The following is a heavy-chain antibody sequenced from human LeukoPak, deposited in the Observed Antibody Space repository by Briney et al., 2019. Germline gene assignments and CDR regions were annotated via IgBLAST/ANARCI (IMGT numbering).Heavy chain of an antibody. J-gene: IGHJ4*02. CDR1: GFTVSSNY. V-gene: IGHV3-53*01. D-gene: IGHD4/OR15-4a*01. CDR3: ARRAGAYSHPYDY. Sequence: GESLRLSCAASGFTVSSNYMNWVRQAPEKGLEWVSVIYSGGSTYYADSVKGRFTISRDNSKNSLYLQMNSLRAEDTAVYYCARRAGAYSHPYDYWGQGTLVTVSS. CDR2: IYSGGST.